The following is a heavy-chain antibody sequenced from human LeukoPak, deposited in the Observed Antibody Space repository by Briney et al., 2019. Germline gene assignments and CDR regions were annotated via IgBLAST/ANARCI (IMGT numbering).Heavy chain of an antibody. D-gene: IGHD2-2*01. Sequence: PGGSLRLSCAASGFTFSDYYMSWIRQAPGKGLEWVSYISSSGSTIYYADSVKGRFTISRDNAKNSLYLQMNSLRAEDTAVYYCAKDAYCSTTSCYASYFDYWGQGTLVTVFS. CDR2: ISSSGSTI. CDR3: AKDAYCSTTSCYASYFDY. J-gene: IGHJ4*02. CDR1: GFTFSDYY. V-gene: IGHV3-11*01.